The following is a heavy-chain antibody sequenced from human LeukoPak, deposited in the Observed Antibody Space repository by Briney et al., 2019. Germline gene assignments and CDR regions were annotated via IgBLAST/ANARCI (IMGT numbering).Heavy chain of an antibody. V-gene: IGHV3-48*03. D-gene: IGHD2-15*01. J-gene: IGHJ3*02. Sequence: GGSLRLSCAASGFSFSSYDMNWVRQAPGKGLEWVSYISSSGSSIYYADSVKGRFTISRDNAKNSVYLQMNSLRDEDTSVYYCARGWWNDGFDIWGQGTMVTVSS. CDR2: ISSSGSSI. CDR3: ARGWWNDGFDI. CDR1: GFSFSSYD.